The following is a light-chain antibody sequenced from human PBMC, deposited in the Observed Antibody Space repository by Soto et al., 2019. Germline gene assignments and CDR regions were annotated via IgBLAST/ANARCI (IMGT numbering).Light chain of an antibody. CDR2: GAS. V-gene: IGKV3-15*01. Sequence: EIVMTQSPATLSVSPGERATLSCRASQSVSSKLAWYRHKPGQAPRLLIYGASTRATGIPARFSGSGSGTEFTLTISSLQSEDFAVYYCQQRSNFLTFGGGTKVDIK. CDR1: QSVSSK. CDR3: QQRSNFLT. J-gene: IGKJ4*01.